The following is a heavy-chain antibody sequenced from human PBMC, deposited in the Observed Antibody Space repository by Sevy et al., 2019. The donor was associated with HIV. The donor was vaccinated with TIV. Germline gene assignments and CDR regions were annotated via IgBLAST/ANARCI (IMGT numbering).Heavy chain of an antibody. CDR3: ARGGGYCSSTSCYSIYYGMDV. Sequence: GGSLRLSCAASGFTFSSYVMHWVRQAPGKGLEWVALIWYDGTIKYYADSVKGRFTISRDNSKDTLFLQMNSLTPEDTAVYYCARGGGYCSSTSCYSIYYGMDVWGQGTTVTVSS. D-gene: IGHD2-2*02. CDR2: IWYDGTIK. V-gene: IGHV3-33*08. CDR1: GFTFSSYV. J-gene: IGHJ6*02.